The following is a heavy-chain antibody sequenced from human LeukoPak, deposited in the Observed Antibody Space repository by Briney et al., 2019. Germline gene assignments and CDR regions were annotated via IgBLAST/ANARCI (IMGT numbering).Heavy chain of an antibody. J-gene: IGHJ5*01. CDR3: ARDRKPIVVVPAARGWFDP. Sequence: ASVKVSCKASGYTFTSYAMHWVRQAPGQRLEWMGWINAGNGNTKYSQKFQGRVTITRDTSASTAYMELSSLRSEDTAVYYCARDRKPIVVVPAARGWFDPWGQGTTVTVSS. CDR1: GYTFTSYA. V-gene: IGHV1-3*01. CDR2: INAGNGNT. D-gene: IGHD2-2*01.